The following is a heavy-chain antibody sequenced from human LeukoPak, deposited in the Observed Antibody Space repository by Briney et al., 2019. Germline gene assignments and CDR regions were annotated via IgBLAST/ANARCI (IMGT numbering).Heavy chain of an antibody. Sequence: GASVKVSCKASGYTFTGYYMHWVRQAPGQGLEWIGWINPNSGGTNYAQKFQGRVTMTRDTSISTAYMELSRLRSDDTAVYYCARRTTYYDFWSGYYTEFSYNWFDPWGQGTLVTVSS. CDR3: ARRTTYYDFWSGYYTEFSYNWFDP. CDR1: GYTFTGYY. V-gene: IGHV1-2*02. CDR2: INPNSGGT. J-gene: IGHJ5*02. D-gene: IGHD3-3*01.